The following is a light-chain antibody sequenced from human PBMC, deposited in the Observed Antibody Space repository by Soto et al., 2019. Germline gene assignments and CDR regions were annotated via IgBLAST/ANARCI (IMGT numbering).Light chain of an antibody. CDR2: DAS. J-gene: IGKJ5*01. V-gene: IGKV3-11*01. Sequence: EITLTQSPGTLALSPGERATLSCRASQNISSYLAWYQQKPGQAPRLLIYDASTRASGIPARFSGSGSGTDFTLTINNLQPEDFAVYYCQVRTNWSIAFGRGIRLEIK. CDR1: QNISSY. CDR3: QVRTNWSIA.